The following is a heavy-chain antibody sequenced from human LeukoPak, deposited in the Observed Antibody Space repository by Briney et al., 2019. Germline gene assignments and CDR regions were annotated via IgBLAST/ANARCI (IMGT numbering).Heavy chain of an antibody. D-gene: IGHD3-3*01. V-gene: IGHV3-21*01. CDR3: ARDRDPPCYDFWSGYSP. CDR1: GFTFSSYS. CDR2: ISSSSSYI. J-gene: IGHJ5*02. Sequence: GGSLRLSCAASGFTFSSYSMNWVRQAPGKGLEWVSSISSSSSYIYYADSVKGRFTISRDNAKNSLYLQMSSLRAEDTAVYYCARDRDPPCYDFWSGYSPWGQGTLVTVSS.